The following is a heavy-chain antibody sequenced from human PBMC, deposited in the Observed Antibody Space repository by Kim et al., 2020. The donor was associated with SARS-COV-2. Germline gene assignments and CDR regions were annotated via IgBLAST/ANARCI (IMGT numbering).Heavy chain of an antibody. J-gene: IGHJ5*02. CDR1: GAFVSGGGYH. CDR3: AAYIEGGGGLGP. V-gene: IGHV4-61*08. Sequence: SETLSLTCTVSGAFVSGGGYHWSWIRQAPGQGLESIGYVLTSGTTNYNPSLKGRATVSVDTSKNQFSLKLTSVTAADTAVYYCAAYIEGGGGLGPWGQGSLFTVSS. CDR2: VLTSGTT. D-gene: IGHD2-15*01.